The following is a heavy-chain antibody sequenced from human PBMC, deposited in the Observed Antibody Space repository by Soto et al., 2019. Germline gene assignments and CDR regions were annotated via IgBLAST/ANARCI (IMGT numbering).Heavy chain of an antibody. CDR2: IWYDGSNK. V-gene: IGHV3-33*01. CDR3: ARERDPRFYDYPPPPLDY. D-gene: IGHD3-16*01. Sequence: QVQLVESGGGVVQPGRSLRLSCAASGFTFSSYGMHWVRQAPGKGLEWVAVIWYDGSNKYYADSVKGRFTISRDNSKNTLYLQMNSLRAEDTAVYYWARERDPRFYDYPPPPLDYWGQGTLVTVSS. J-gene: IGHJ4*02. CDR1: GFTFSSYG.